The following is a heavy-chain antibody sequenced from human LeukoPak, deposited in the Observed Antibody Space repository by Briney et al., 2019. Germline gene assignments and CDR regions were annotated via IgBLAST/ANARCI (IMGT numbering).Heavy chain of an antibody. CDR2: ISGGGENT. CDR1: GFTFTSYA. CDR3: AKPRAMTTGVGRYFDL. J-gene: IGHJ2*01. V-gene: IGHV3-23*01. Sequence: GGSLRLSCAASGFTFTSYAMSWIRQAPGKVLEWVSAISGGGENTYYADSVKGRFTISRDNSKNTLYLQMNSLRAEDTATYYCAKPRAMTTGVGRYFDLWGRGTLVTVFS. D-gene: IGHD1-1*01.